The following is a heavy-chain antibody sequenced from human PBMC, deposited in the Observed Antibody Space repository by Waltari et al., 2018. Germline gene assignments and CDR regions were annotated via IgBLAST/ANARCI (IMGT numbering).Heavy chain of an antibody. CDR3: ARGREGRRYSSSSDRGDY. CDR2: INHSGST. V-gene: IGHV4-34*01. CDR1: GGSFSGYY. D-gene: IGHD6-6*01. J-gene: IGHJ4*02. Sequence: QVQLQQWGAGLLKPSETLSLTCAVYGGSFSGYYWSWIRQPPGEGLEWIGEINHSGSTNTNPSLKSRVTRSVDTSKNQFSLKLSSGTAADTAVYYCARGREGRRYSSSSDRGDYWGQGTLVTVSS.